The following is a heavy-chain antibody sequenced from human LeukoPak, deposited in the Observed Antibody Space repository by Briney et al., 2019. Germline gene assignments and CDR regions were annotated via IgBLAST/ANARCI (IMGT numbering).Heavy chain of an antibody. CDR2: IYYSGNT. CDR3: AHFKGGSFDF. J-gene: IGHJ3*01. Sequence: SETLSLTCTVSGGSISSYYWGWIRQPPGKGLEWIGSIYYSGNTYYNPSLKSRVTISVDTSKNQFSLKLTSVTAADTAVYYCAHFKGGSFDFWGQGTMVTVSS. CDR1: GGSISSYY. V-gene: IGHV4-59*05. D-gene: IGHD1-26*01.